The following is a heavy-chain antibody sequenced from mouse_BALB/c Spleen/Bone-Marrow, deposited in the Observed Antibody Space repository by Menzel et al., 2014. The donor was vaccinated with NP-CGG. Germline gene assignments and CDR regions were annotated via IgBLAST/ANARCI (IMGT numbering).Heavy chain of an antibody. Sequence: EVKLQESGPELVKPGASVKMSCKASGYTFTSYVMHWVKQKPGQGLEWIGYINPYNDGTKYNEKLKGKATLTSDKSSSTAYMELSSLTSEDSAVYYCARDYGYPFAYWGQGTLVTVSA. CDR3: ARDYGYPFAY. V-gene: IGHV1-14*01. D-gene: IGHD1-2*01. J-gene: IGHJ3*01. CDR2: INPYNDGT. CDR1: GYTFTSYV.